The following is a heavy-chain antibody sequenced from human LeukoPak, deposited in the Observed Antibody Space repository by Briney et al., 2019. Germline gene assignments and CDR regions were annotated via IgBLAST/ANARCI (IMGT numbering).Heavy chain of an antibody. CDR3: ARDSRSGWGNWFDP. J-gene: IGHJ5*02. CDR1: GGSISSGGYS. CDR2: IYYSGST. D-gene: IGHD6-19*01. Sequence: SETLSLTCAVSGGSISSGGYSWSWIRQPPGKGLEWSGYIYYSGSTYYNPSLKSRVAISVDTSKNQFSLKLSSVTAADTAVYYCARDSRSGWGNWFDPWGQGTLVTVSS. V-gene: IGHV4-30-4*07.